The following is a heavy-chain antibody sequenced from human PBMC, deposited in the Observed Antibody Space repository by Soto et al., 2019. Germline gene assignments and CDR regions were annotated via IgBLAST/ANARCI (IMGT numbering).Heavy chain of an antibody. D-gene: IGHD6-13*01. CDR1: GGSISSSSYY. J-gene: IGHJ5*02. Sequence: QLQLQESGPGLVKPSETLSLTCTVSGGSISSSSYYWGWIRQPPGKGLEWIGSIYYSGSTYYNPSLKSRVTISVDTSKNQFSLKLSSVTAADTAVYYYARHQSHSSSYVDPWGQGTLVTVSS. CDR3: ARHQSHSSSYVDP. CDR2: IYYSGST. V-gene: IGHV4-39*01.